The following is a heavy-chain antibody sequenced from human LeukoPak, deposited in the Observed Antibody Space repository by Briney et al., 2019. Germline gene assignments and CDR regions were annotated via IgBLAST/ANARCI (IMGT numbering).Heavy chain of an antibody. CDR1: GFTFSSYG. Sequence: GGSLRLSCAASGFTFSSYGMSWVRQAPGKGLEWVSAISGSGGSTYYADSVKGRFTISRDNSKNTLYLQMNSLRAEDTAVYYCAKDRDIVVVVAATPPWFDPWGQGTLVTVSS. V-gene: IGHV3-23*01. CDR3: AKDRDIVVVVAATPPWFDP. CDR2: ISGSGGST. D-gene: IGHD2-15*01. J-gene: IGHJ5*02.